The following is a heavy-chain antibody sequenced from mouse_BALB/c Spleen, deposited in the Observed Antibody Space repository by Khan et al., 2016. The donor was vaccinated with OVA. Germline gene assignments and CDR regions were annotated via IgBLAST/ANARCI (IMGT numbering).Heavy chain of an antibody. V-gene: IGHV1S135*01. D-gene: IGHD1-1*01. Sequence: VQLQQSGPELVKPGASVKVSCKASGYSFTDYNMFWVKQSHGKSLEWIGYIDPYNGGTSYNQKFTGKATLTVDKSSSTAFMHLSSLTSEYSAVFYCARTDYYGSSYYFDYWGQGTTLTVSS. CDR1: GYSFTDYN. J-gene: IGHJ2*01. CDR3: ARTDYYGSSYYFDY. CDR2: IDPYNGGT.